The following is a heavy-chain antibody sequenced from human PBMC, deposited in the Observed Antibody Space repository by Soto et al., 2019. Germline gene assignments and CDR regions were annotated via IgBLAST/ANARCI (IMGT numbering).Heavy chain of an antibody. J-gene: IGHJ4*02. V-gene: IGHV3-72*01. CDR3: ARYSGSYSRHSDY. CDR1: GFIFSDHY. Sequence: EVLLVESGGGLVQPGGSLRLSCAASGFIFSDHYMDLVRQAPGKGLEWVARIRNKANSHSTEYAASVEGRFTISRDDSKNSLYLQMNSLKTEDTAVYYCARYSGSYSRHSDYWGQGTLVTISS. CDR2: IRNKANSHST. D-gene: IGHD1-26*01.